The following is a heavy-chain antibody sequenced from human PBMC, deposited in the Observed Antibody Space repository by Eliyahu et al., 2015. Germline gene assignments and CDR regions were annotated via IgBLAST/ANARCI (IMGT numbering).Heavy chain of an antibody. D-gene: IGHD5-12*01. Sequence: QVQLVQSGAEVKKPGSSVTVSXXXSGGTFXXXGXTWVRQAPGQGLEWMGGIIPIFDTPKYAQIFQGRVTITADESTSTAYMELSRLTSEDTAFYYCATIGGDSSGYYSYFDYWGQGTLVTVSS. CDR1: GGTFXXXG. J-gene: IGHJ4*02. CDR3: ATIGGDSSGYYSYFDY. V-gene: IGHV1-69*01. CDR2: IIPIFDTP.